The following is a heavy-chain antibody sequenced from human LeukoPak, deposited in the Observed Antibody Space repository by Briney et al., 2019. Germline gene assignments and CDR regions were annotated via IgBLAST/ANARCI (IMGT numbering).Heavy chain of an antibody. CDR3: ARDYAGSPDY. V-gene: IGHV3-74*03. J-gene: IGHJ4*02. D-gene: IGHD3-10*01. CDR2: INGDGSTT. CDR1: GFTFSTYW. Sequence: PGGSLRLSCTASGFTFSTYWINWVRQSPGKGLVWVALINGDGSTTTHADSVKGRFTISRDNAKNTAYLQMNTLRDEDTVVYFCARDYAGSPDYWGQGTLVTVSA.